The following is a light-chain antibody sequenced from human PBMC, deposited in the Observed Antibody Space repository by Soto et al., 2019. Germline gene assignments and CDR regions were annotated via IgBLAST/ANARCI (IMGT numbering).Light chain of an antibody. Sequence: EVVLTQSPGTLSLSPGERATLSCRASQCVSDNYLAWYQQKPGQSPKLLIFGSSDRATGIPDRFSGSGSGTDFTLTISRLEPEDFAVYYCQQYGSSPPYTFGQGTKLEIK. CDR1: QCVSDNY. V-gene: IGKV3-20*01. J-gene: IGKJ2*01. CDR3: QQYGSSPPYT. CDR2: GSS.